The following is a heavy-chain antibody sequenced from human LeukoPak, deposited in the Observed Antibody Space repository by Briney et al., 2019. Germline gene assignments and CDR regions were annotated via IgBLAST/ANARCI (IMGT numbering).Heavy chain of an antibody. CDR3: AKDLAPAAY. V-gene: IGHV3-23*01. Sequence: GGSLRLSCAASGXTFSSSSMSCVRQAPGKGLEWVSALAGSGGSTYYADSVKGRFTISRDNSKKTLFLQMNSLRAEDTAVYYCAKDLAPAAYWGQGTLVTVSS. J-gene: IGHJ4*02. D-gene: IGHD2-2*01. CDR1: GXTFSSSS. CDR2: LAGSGGST.